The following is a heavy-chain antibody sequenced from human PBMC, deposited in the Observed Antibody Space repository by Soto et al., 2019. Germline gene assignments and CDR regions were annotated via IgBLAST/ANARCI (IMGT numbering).Heavy chain of an antibody. J-gene: IGHJ6*02. CDR2: INPNSGGT. Sequence: ASVKVSCKASGYTFTGYYMHWVRQAPGQGLEWMGWINPNSGGTNYAQKFQGWVTMTRDTSISTAYMELSRLRSDDTAVYYRARDSVLLWFGESKHYYGMDVWGQGTTVPSP. D-gene: IGHD3-10*01. CDR1: GYTFTGYY. CDR3: ARDSVLLWFGESKHYYGMDV. V-gene: IGHV1-2*04.